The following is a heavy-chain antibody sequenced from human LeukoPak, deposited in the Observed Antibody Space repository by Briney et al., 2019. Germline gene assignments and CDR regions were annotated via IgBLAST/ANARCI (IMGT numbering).Heavy chain of an antibody. D-gene: IGHD2-8*02. CDR1: GFTFTSYY. J-gene: IGHJ5*02. CDR3: GTEAWWSFET. V-gene: IGHV3-7*01. Sequence: PGGSLRLSCAASGFTFTSYYMTWVRQARGKGLEWVASVDMYETFKAYADSVRGRVTISRDNAKNSVYLQLNSLRAEDTALYYCGTEAWWSFETWGPGTLVTVSS. CDR2: VDMYETFK.